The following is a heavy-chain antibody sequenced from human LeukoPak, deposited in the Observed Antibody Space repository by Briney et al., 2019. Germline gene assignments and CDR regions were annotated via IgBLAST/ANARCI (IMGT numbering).Heavy chain of an antibody. D-gene: IGHD3-16*01. CDR3: ARRGDYFPFDY. CDR1: GFTSRSYA. Sequence: GGSPRLSCAASGFTSRSYAMSWVRQAPGKGLEWVSTINGNGDNTYYADSVKGRVTISGDNSKNTLYLQMNSLRVEDTAVYYCARRGDYFPFDYWGQGILVTVSS. CDR2: INGNGDNT. J-gene: IGHJ4*02. V-gene: IGHV3-23*01.